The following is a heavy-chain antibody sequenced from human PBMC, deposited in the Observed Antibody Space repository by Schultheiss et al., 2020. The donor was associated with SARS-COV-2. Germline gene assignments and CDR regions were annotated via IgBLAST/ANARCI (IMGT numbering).Heavy chain of an antibody. J-gene: IGHJ6*03. V-gene: IGHV3-30*03. CDR3: ARTANWGNYYYYYYMDV. D-gene: IGHD7-27*01. CDR1: GFTVSSSY. CDR2: ISYDGSNK. Sequence: GGSLRLSCAASGFTVSSSYMNWVRQAPGKGLEWVAVISYDGSNKYYADSVKGRFTISRDNSKNTLYLQMNSLRAEDTAVYYCARTANWGNYYYYYYMDVWGKGTTVTVSS.